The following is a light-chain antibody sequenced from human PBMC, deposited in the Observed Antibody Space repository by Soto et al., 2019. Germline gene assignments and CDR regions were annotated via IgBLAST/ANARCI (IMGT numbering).Light chain of an antibody. J-gene: IGKJ1*01. CDR2: GAS. CDR1: QSVSNNY. CDR3: QHYNSYSEA. Sequence: EIVLTQSPGTLSLSPGERATLSCRASQSVSNNYLAWYQQKPGQAPRLLIHGASTRATGIAARFSGSGSGTEFTLTISSLQPDDFATYYCQHYNSYSEAFGQGTKGDIK. V-gene: IGKV3-20*01.